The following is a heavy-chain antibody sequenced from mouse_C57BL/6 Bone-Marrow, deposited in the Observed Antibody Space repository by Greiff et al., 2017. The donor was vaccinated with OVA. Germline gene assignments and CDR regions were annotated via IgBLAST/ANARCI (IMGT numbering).Heavy chain of an antibody. CDR1: GYTFTSYW. CDR3: AREGRWLLLYWYFDV. Sequence: QVQLKQPGAELVKPGASVKLSCKASGYTFTSYWMHWVKQRPGQGLEWIGMIHPNSGSTNYNEKFKSKATLTVDKSSSTAYMQLSSLTSEDSAVYYCAREGRWLLLYWYFDVWGTGTTVTVSS. V-gene: IGHV1-64*01. D-gene: IGHD2-3*01. J-gene: IGHJ1*03. CDR2: IHPNSGST.